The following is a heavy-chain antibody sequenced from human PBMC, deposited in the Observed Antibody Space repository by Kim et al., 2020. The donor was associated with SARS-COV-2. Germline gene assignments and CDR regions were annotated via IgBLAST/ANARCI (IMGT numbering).Heavy chain of an antibody. CDR1: GGSISSGGYY. Sequence: SETLSLTCTVSGGSISSGGYYWSWIRQHPGKGLEWIGYIYYSGSTYYNPSLKSRVTISVDTSKNQFSLKLSSVTAADTAVYYCARDRAPVFGGVIAIPRGWFDPWGQGTLVTISS. CDR2: IYYSGST. CDR3: ARDRAPVFGGVIAIPRGWFDP. V-gene: IGHV4-31*03. J-gene: IGHJ5*02. D-gene: IGHD3-16*02.